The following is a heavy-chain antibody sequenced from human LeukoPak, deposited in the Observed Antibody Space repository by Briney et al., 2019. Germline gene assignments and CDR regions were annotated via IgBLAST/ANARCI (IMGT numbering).Heavy chain of an antibody. J-gene: IGHJ5*02. CDR1: GDSVSINSAA. Sequence: SQTLSLTFAISGDSVSINSAAWNWIRQSPSRGLEWLGRTYYRSKWYNDYAVSVKSRITINPDTSKNQFSLQLNSVTPEDTAVYYCARGLIPPRNSRMVYAPNWFDPWGQGTLVTVSS. CDR3: ARGLIPPRNSRMVYAPNWFDP. CDR2: TYYRSKWYN. D-gene: IGHD2-8*01. V-gene: IGHV6-1*01.